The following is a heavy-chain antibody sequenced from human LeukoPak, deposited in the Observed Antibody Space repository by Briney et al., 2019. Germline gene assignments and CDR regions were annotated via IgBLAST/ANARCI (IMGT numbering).Heavy chain of an antibody. CDR3: AGGGHSSGWHNFDY. CDR1: GGSISSYY. V-gene: IGHV4-59*01. CDR2: IYYSGST. J-gene: IGHJ4*02. Sequence: PSETLSLTCTVSGGSISSYYWSWIRQPPGKGLEWIGYIYYSGSTNYNPSLKSRVTISVDTSKNQFSLKLSSVTAADTAVYYCAGGGHSSGWHNFDYWGQGTLVTVSS. D-gene: IGHD6-19*01.